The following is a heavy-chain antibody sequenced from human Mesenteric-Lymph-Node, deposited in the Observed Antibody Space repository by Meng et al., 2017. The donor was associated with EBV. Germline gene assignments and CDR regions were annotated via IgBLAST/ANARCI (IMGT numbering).Heavy chain of an antibody. CDR1: GYDFTGNF. V-gene: IGHV1-2*06. CDR3: TVPLKTPMAYDS. CDR2: INPTNGDT. J-gene: IGHJ5*02. Sequence: QVQLVQSGAGVKKPGASVKVSCKASGYDFTGNFLHWVRQAPGQGLEWVGRINPTNGDTNFAKSLQGRVTITRDTSTSTAHMELSRLTSDDTAVYYCTVPLKTPMAYDSWGQGTLVTVSS. D-gene: IGHD5-18*01.